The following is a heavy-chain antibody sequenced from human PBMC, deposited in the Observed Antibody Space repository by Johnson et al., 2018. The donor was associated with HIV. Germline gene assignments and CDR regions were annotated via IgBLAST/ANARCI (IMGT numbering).Heavy chain of an antibody. CDR2: ISGSGGST. Sequence: VQLVESGGGLVQPGGSLRLSCAASGFTFSSYAMSWVRQAPGKGLEWVSAISGSGGSTYYADSVKGRFTISRDNAKNSLYLQMNSLRAEDTAVYYCASTRLPLDDAFDIWGQGTMVSVSS. CDR1: GFTFSSYA. D-gene: IGHD5-12*01. J-gene: IGHJ3*02. CDR3: ASTRLPLDDAFDI. V-gene: IGHV3-23*04.